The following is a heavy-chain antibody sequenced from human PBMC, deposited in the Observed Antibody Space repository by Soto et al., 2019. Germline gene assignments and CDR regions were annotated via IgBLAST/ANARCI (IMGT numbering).Heavy chain of an antibody. CDR2: INHSENT. CDR1: GGSFSAYY. V-gene: IGHV4-34*01. J-gene: IGHJ3*02. CDR3: ARGYCSSDSCYPPDAFDI. Sequence: QVQLKQWGAGLLKPSETLSLTCAVYGGSFSAYYWSWIRQSPGKGLEWIGEINHSENTNYNPSLKGRVTISVDTSKNQFSLKLRSVTAADTAVYYCARGYCSSDSCYPPDAFDIWGQGTTVTVSS. D-gene: IGHD2-15*01.